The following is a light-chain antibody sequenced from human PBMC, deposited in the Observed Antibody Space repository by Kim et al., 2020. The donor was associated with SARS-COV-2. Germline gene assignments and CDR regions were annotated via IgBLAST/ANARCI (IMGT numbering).Light chain of an antibody. V-gene: IGLV3-19*01. CDR1: SLRSYY. Sequence: SSELTQDPAVSVALGQTVRITCLGDSLRSYYASWYQQKPGQAPVLVIYGKNNRPSGIPDRFSGSSSGNTASLTITGAQAEDEADYYCNSRDSSGNHPEVF. J-gene: IGLJ2*01. CDR2: GKN. CDR3: NSRDSSGNHPEV.